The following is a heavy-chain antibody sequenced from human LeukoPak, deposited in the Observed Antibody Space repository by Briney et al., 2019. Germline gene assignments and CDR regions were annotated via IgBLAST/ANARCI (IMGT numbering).Heavy chain of an antibody. D-gene: IGHD3-22*01. CDR1: GGSISSYY. J-gene: IGHJ6*02. V-gene: IGHV4-59*01. CDR3: ARGMDYYYDSSGYYRPADYYYYGMDV. Sequence: PSETLSLTCTVSGGSISSYYWSWIRQPPGKGLEWIGYIYYSGSTNYNPSLKSRVTISVDTSKNQFSLKLSSVTAADTAVYYCARGMDYYYDSSGYYRPADYYYYGMDVWGQGTTVTVSS. CDR2: IYYSGST.